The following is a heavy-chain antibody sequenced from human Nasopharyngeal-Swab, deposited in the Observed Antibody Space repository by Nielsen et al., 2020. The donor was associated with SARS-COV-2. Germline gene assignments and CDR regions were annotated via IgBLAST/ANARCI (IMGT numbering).Heavy chain of an antibody. J-gene: IGHJ4*02. CDR3: ARGNISARLGL. Sequence: ESLKISCAASGFTFSSYAMIWIRQPPGKGLEWIGEIVHSGSTYYNPSLESRVTMSVDTSKNQFSLKLSSVTAADTAVYYCARGNISARLGLWGQGTLVTVSS. V-gene: IGHV4-34*01. CDR1: GFTFSSYA. CDR2: IVHSGST. D-gene: IGHD3-16*01.